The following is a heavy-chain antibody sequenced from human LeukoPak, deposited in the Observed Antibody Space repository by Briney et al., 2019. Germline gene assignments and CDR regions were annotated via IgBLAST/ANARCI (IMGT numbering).Heavy chain of an antibody. V-gene: IGHV3-21*01. J-gene: IGHJ4*02. CDR1: GFTFSSYS. Sequence: PGGSLRLSCAASGFTFSSYSMNWVRQAPGKGLEWVSSISSSSSYIYYADSVKGLFTISRDNAKNSLYLQMNSLRAEDTAVYYCATLHTLDFDYWGQGTLVTVSS. CDR3: ATLHTLDFDY. D-gene: IGHD5-18*01. CDR2: ISSSSSYI.